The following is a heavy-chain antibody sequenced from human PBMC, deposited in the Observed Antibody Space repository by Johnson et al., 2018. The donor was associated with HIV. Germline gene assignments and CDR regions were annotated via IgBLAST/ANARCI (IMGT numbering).Heavy chain of an antibody. V-gene: IGHV3-53*01. J-gene: IGHJ3*01. D-gene: IGHD3-10*01. CDR1: GFIVSSYY. Sequence: VQLVESGGGLIQPGGSLRLSCAASGFIVSSYYMSWVRQAPGKGLEWVSAIYSGGTTYYADSVKGRFTISRDNSKSTLYLQMNSLRADDTAVYYCARWVMVRGREGFDVWGQGTMVTVSS. CDR2: IYSGGTT. CDR3: ARWVMVRGREGFDV.